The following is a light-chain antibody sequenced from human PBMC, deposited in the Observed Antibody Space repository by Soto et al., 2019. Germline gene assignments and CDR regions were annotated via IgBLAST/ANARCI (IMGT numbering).Light chain of an antibody. Sequence: QSALAQPASVSGSPGQSITISCTGTSSDVGSYNLVSWYQKHPGKAPKLIIYEGNKRPSGVSNRFSGSKSGSTASLTISGLQPEDEADYYCCTKTSHLVFGGGTKVTVL. J-gene: IGLJ3*02. CDR3: CTKTSHLV. CDR1: SSDVGSYNL. CDR2: EGN. V-gene: IGLV2-23*01.